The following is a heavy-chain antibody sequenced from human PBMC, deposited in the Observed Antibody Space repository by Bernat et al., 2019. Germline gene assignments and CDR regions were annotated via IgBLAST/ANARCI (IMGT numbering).Heavy chain of an antibody. Sequence: QVQLVESGGGLVKPGGSLRLSCAASGFTFSDYYMSWIRQAPGKGLEWVSYISSSGSTIYYADSVKGRFTISRDNAKNSLYLQMNSLRAEDTAVYYCARELGSYDFWSGYFRYYYYYYMDVWGKGTTVTVSS. CDR1: GFTFSDYY. D-gene: IGHD3-3*01. V-gene: IGHV3-11*01. J-gene: IGHJ6*03. CDR2: ISSSGSTI. CDR3: ARELGSYDFWSGYFRYYYYYYMDV.